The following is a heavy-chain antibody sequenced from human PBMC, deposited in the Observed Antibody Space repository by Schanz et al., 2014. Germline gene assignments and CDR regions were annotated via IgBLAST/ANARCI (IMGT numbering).Heavy chain of an antibody. J-gene: IGHJ4*03. Sequence: QVQLVQSGAEVKKPGASVRVSCKASGYSFTTYDVNWVRQATGQGLEWMGIINPSGGSTSYAQKFQGRVTMTRDTSTSTVNMELSSLRSEDTAVYYCARGGFFDSTSFDSWGQGTTVTVSS. V-gene: IGHV1-46*03. D-gene: IGHD2-2*01. CDR2: INPSGGST. CDR3: ARGGFFDSTSFDS. CDR1: GYSFTTYD.